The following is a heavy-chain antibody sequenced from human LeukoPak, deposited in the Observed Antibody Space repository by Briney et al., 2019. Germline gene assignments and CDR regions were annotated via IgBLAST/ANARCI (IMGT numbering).Heavy chain of an antibody. CDR2: IIPIFGTA. Sequence: ASVKVSCKASGGTFSSYATSWVRQAPGQGLEWMGGIIPIFGTANYAQKFQGRVTITADESTSTAYMELSSLRSEDTAVYYCARAISFPDRVGYYYYGMDVWGQGTTVTVSS. V-gene: IGHV1-69*13. CDR3: ARAISFPDRVGYYYYGMDV. D-gene: IGHD1-14*01. J-gene: IGHJ6*02. CDR1: GGTFSSYA.